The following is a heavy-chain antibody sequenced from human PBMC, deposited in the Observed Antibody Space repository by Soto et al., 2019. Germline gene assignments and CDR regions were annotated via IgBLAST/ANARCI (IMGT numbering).Heavy chain of an antibody. CDR2: IYYSGST. V-gene: IGHV4-39*01. Sequence: SETLSLTCTVSGGSISSSSYYWGWIRQPPGKGLEWIGSIYYSGSTYYNPSLKSRVTISVDTSKNQFSLKLSSVTAADTAVYYCARVPYYYDSSGYYRTRGYFDYWGQGTLVTVSS. J-gene: IGHJ4*02. CDR1: GGSISSSSYY. D-gene: IGHD3-22*01. CDR3: ARVPYYYDSSGYYRTRGYFDY.